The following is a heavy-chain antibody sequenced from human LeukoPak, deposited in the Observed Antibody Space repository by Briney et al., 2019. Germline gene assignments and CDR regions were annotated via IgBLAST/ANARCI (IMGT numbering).Heavy chain of an antibody. V-gene: IGHV1-2*02. D-gene: IGHD5-24*01. CDR3: ARVLEMATITVDRSFDY. Sequence: ASVKVSCKASGYTFTGYYMHWVRQAPGQGLEWMGGINPNTGATNYAQRFQGRVTMTRDTSISTAYMELSRLRSDDTAVYYCARVLEMATITVDRSFDYWGQGTLVTVSS. CDR1: GYTFTGYY. CDR2: INPNTGAT. J-gene: IGHJ4*02.